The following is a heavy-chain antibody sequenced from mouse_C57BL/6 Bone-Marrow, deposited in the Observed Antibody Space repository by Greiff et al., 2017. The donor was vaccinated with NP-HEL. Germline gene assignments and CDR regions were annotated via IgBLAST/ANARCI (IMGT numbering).Heavy chain of an antibody. J-gene: IGHJ3*01. V-gene: IGHV1-81*01. CDR2: IYPRSGNT. D-gene: IGHD1-1*01. Sequence: VKLVESGAELARPGASVKLSCKASGYTFTSYGISWVKQRTGQGLEWIGEIYPRSGNTYYNEKFKGKATLTADKSSSTAYMELRSLTSEDSAVYFCARLLQAWFAYWGQGTLVTVSA. CDR3: ARLLQAWFAY. CDR1: GYTFTSYG.